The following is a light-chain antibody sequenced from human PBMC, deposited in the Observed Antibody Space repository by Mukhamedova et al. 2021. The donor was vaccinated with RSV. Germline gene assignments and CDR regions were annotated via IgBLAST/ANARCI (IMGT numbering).Light chain of an antibody. J-gene: IGKJ2*01. Sequence: ASQSVSSSYLAWYQQKPGQAPRLLIYGASSRATGIPDRFSGSGSGTDFTLTISRLEPEDFAVYYCQQYGSSPPVYTFVQGTKLEI. CDR2: GAS. CDR1: QSVSSSY. V-gene: IGKV3-20*01. CDR3: QQYGSSPPVYT.